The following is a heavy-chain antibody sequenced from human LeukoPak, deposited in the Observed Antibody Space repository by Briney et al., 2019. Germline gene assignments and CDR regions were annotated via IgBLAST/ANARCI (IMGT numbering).Heavy chain of an antibody. D-gene: IGHD3-16*02. CDR3: AKSLYGGCDY. CDR1: GFTFSSYA. Sequence: GGSLRLSCAASGFTFSSYAMSWVRQAPGKGLEWVSAISGSGGSTSYADSVKGRFTIFRDNSKNTVYLQMNSLRVEDTAVYYCAKSLYGGCDYWGQGTVVTVSS. CDR2: ISGSGGST. V-gene: IGHV3-23*01. J-gene: IGHJ4*02.